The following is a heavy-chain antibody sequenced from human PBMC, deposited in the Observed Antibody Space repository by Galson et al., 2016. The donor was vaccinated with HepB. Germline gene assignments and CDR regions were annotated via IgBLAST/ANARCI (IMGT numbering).Heavy chain of an antibody. CDR3: TTAGGISWPPY. J-gene: IGHJ4*02. Sequence: SLRLSCAGSGLTFSKGWMNWVRQAPGKGLEWVGRIKSKSDGGTIDYAAPVKGRFTISRDDSKNMAYLQMNSLKTEDTGVYYCTTAGGISWPPYWGQGTLVTVSS. CDR2: IKSKSDGGTI. CDR1: GLTFSKGW. V-gene: IGHV3-15*07. D-gene: IGHD6-13*01.